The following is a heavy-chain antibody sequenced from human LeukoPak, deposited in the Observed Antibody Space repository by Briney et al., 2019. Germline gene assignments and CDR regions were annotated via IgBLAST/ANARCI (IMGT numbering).Heavy chain of an antibody. V-gene: IGHV4-39*01. CDR2: IHSSGST. D-gene: IGHD2-15*01. CDR1: GGSISSSSYY. Sequence: SETLSLTCTVSGGSISSSSYYWGWIRQPPGKGLEWIGSIHSSGSTYYNPSLKSRVTISVDTSKNQFSLKLSSVTASDTAVYYCVRVQDCSGGTCNFQHWGQGTLVTVSS. J-gene: IGHJ1*01. CDR3: VRVQDCSGGTCNFQH.